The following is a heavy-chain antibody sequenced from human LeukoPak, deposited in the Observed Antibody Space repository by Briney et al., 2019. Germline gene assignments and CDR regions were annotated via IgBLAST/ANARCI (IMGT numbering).Heavy chain of an antibody. CDR2: INAYDGNT. CDR3: ARGASRAVRMAARPRGGGGWYYFDY. V-gene: IGHV1-18*01. CDR1: GYTFNSYG. Sequence: GASVKVSFKASGYTFNSYGISWVRQAPGQGLEWMGYINAYDGNTNYSQNFQGRVTMTTDTSTTTGYMELRSLRSDDTAVYYCARGASRAVRMAARPRGGGGWYYFDYWGQGTLVTVSS. D-gene: IGHD6-6*01. J-gene: IGHJ4*02.